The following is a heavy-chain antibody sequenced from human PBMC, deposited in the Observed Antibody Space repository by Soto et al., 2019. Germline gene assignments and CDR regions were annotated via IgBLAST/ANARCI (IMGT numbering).Heavy chain of an antibody. D-gene: IGHD6-13*01. CDR3: ARGLIAAAGTGFAY. V-gene: IGHV4-59*01. J-gene: IGHJ4*02. CDR2: IYYSGST. Sequence: SETLSLTCTVSGGSISSYYWSWIRQPPGKGLERIGYIYYSGSTNYNPSLKSRVTISVDTSKNQFSLKLSSVTAADTAVYYCARGLIAAAGTGFAYWGQGTLVTVSS. CDR1: GGSISSYY.